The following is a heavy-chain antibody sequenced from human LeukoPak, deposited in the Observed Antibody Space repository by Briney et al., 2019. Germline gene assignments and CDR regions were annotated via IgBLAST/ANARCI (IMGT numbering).Heavy chain of an antibody. J-gene: IGHJ4*02. CDR3: ARGLWFGESRPYYYDY. CDR2: INDSGST. CDR1: GGSFSGYY. Sequence: SETLSLTCAVYGGSFSGYYWSWLRQPPGKGLEWIGEINDSGSTNYNPSLRSRVTISVDTSMNQFSLKMRSVTAADTADYYCARGLWFGESRPYYYDYWGQGNLVTVST. D-gene: IGHD3-10*01. V-gene: IGHV4-34*01.